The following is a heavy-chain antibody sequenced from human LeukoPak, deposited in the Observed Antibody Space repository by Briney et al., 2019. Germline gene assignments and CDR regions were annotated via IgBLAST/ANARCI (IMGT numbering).Heavy chain of an antibody. CDR2: LSYSGAT. V-gene: IGHV4-39*01. CDR1: VDSFKNGGYH. CDR3: TCGGPPRLYDY. J-gene: IGHJ4*02. D-gene: IGHD2-21*01. Sequence: SETLSLTCTVSVDSFKNGGYHCVWIRQPPGKRLECIVTLSYSGATYYNPSLKSRVTIFIDTSKNQFPLTLSSVTAPYTAVYFSTCGGPPRLYDYWGQGTLVTVSS.